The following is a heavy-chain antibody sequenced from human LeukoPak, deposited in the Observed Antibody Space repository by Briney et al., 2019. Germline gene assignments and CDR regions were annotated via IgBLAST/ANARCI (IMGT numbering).Heavy chain of an antibody. Sequence: GASVKVSCKASGYTFTSYGISWVRQATGQGLEWMGWMNPNSGNTGYAQKFQGRVTMTRNTSISTAYMELSSLRSEDTAVYYCARAPNHDILTGYYIDYWGQGTLVTVSS. CDR2: MNPNSGNT. V-gene: IGHV1-8*02. J-gene: IGHJ4*02. CDR1: GYTFTSYG. CDR3: ARAPNHDILTGYYIDY. D-gene: IGHD3-9*01.